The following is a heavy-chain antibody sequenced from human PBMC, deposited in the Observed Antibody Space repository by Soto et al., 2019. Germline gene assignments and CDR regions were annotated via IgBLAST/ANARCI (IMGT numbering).Heavy chain of an antibody. Sequence: QVQLVQSGAEVKKPGSSVKVSCKASGGTFSSYTISWVRQAPGQGLEWMGRIIPILGIANYAQKFQGRVTITADKSPSTAYMELSSLRSEDTAVYYCASGVQGGATIRSGFDYWGQGTLVTVSS. D-gene: IGHD5-12*01. CDR1: GGTFSSYT. J-gene: IGHJ4*02. CDR3: ASGVQGGATIRSGFDY. V-gene: IGHV1-69*02. CDR2: IIPILGIA.